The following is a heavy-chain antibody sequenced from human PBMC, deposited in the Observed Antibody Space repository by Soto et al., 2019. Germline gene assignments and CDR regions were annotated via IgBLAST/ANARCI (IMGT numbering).Heavy chain of an antibody. J-gene: IGHJ3*01. V-gene: IGHV3-23*01. CDR3: EKDLTQYSRRWEGSGAFDL. D-gene: IGHD6-13*01. CDR2: ISGSGGST. Sequence: GGSLRLSCAASGFTFSSYAMSWVRQAPGKGLEWVSAISGSGGSTYYADSVKGRFTISRDNSKNTLYLQMNSLRAEDTAVYYCEKDLTQYSRRWEGSGAFDLWGQGTMVTVSS. CDR1: GFTFSSYA.